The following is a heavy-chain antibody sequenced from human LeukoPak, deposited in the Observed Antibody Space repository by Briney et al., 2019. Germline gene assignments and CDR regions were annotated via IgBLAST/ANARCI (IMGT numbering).Heavy chain of an antibody. V-gene: IGHV4-39*01. CDR3: VTMFYSSGRCQWFDP. Sequence: SETLSLTCTVSGGSISSSIYFWGWIRQPPGKGLEWIGSIYYTGSTYHNPSLKSRVTISVDTSKNQFFLKLSSVTAADTAVYYCVTMFYSSGRCQWFDPWGQGTLVTVSS. D-gene: IGHD6-19*01. CDR1: GGSISSSIYF. CDR2: IYYTGST. J-gene: IGHJ5*02.